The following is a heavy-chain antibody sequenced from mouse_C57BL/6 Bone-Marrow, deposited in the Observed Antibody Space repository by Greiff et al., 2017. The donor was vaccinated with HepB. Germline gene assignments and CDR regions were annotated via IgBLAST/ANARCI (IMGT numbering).Heavy chain of an antibody. CDR3: ARRGGYYRGDYFDY. V-gene: IGHV1-18*01. Sequence: EVQRVESGPELVKPGASVKIPCKASGYTFTDYNMDWVKQSHGKSLEWIGDINPNNGGTIYNQKFKGKATLTVDKSSSTAYMELRSLTSEDTAVYYCARRGGYYRGDYFDYWGQGTTLTVSS. D-gene: IGHD2-3*01. CDR1: GYTFTDYN. CDR2: INPNNGGT. J-gene: IGHJ2*01.